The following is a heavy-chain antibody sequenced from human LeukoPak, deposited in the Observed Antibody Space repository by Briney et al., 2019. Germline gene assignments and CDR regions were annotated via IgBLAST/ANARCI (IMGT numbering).Heavy chain of an antibody. D-gene: IGHD5-24*01. V-gene: IGHV3-74*01. CDR2: INTDGSTT. J-gene: IGHJ4*02. CDR1: GFTFSSYW. Sequence: GGSLRLSCAASGFTFSSYWMHWVRQAPGKGLVWVSRINTDGSTTSYADSVKGRFTISRDNAKNTLYLQMNSLGADDTAVYYCARGEMVQVYWGQGTLVTVSS. CDR3: ARGEMVQVY.